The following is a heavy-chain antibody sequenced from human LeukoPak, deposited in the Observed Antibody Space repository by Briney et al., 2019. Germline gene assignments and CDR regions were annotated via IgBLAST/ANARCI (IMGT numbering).Heavy chain of an antibody. D-gene: IGHD3-10*01. CDR2: IYNSGNT. J-gene: IGHJ4*02. V-gene: IGHV4-59*08. CDR3: ARHGYASGSGYFDC. Sequence: SETLSLTCTVSGGSISSYYWSWIRQPPGKGLEWIGYIYNSGNTNYNPSLESRVTISVDTSSNRFSLTLHSVTAANTAVYYCARHGYASGSGYFDCWGQGTLVTVSS. CDR1: GGSISSYY.